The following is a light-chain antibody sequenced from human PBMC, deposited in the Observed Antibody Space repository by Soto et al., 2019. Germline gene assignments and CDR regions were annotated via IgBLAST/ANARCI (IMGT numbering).Light chain of an antibody. V-gene: IGKV3-15*01. Sequence: VMTQSPSTRSLSPGESATLSCRASQSVSSNLAWYQQKPGQPPRLLIYGAYTRATGIPAAFIGSGSGTEFTLTISSLQSEDFAVYYCQHYNNWPPWTXGQGTKVEIK. CDR2: GAY. J-gene: IGKJ1*01. CDR1: QSVSSN. CDR3: QHYNNWPPWT.